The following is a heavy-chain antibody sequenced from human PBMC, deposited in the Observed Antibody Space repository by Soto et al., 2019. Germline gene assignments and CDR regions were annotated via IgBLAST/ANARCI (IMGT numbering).Heavy chain of an antibody. CDR3: ARSGHIFAGVF. Sequence: SETLSLTCTVSGASMNDYYGSWIRQSPGKGLEHIGYLHYNGFAEYSPSLRSRVSISMDTSKNKFSLKLGSVTAADTAIYYCARSGHIFAGVFWGQGILVTVSS. J-gene: IGHJ4*02. D-gene: IGHD3-16*01. CDR2: LHYNGFA. CDR1: GASMNDYY. V-gene: IGHV4-59*01.